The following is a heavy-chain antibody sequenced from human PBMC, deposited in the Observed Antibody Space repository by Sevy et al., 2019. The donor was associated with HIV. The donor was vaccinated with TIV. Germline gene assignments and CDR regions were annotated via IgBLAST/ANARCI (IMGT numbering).Heavy chain of an antibody. CDR3: ATAGVGATNELIFDY. V-gene: IGHV1-24*01. J-gene: IGHJ4*02. D-gene: IGHD1-26*01. Sequence: ASVKVSCKVSGYTLTELSMHWVRQAPGKRLEWMGGFDPEDGETIYAQKFQGRVTMTEDTSTDTAYMELSSLRSEDTAVYYCATAGVGATNELIFDYWGQGTLVTVSS. CDR2: FDPEDGET. CDR1: GYTLTELS.